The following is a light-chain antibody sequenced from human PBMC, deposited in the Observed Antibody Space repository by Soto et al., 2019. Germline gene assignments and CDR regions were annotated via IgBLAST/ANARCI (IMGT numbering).Light chain of an antibody. CDR1: QSVGSY. Sequence: EIVLTQSPAPLSLSPGERATLSCRTSQSVGSYLAWYQHRAGQAPRLLIYAVSNRATGIPARFSGSGSGTDFTLTISSLEPEDFAVYYCQPRNRWPPVYTFGQGTKLEIK. CDR2: AVS. J-gene: IGKJ2*01. CDR3: QPRNRWPPVYT. V-gene: IGKV3-11*01.